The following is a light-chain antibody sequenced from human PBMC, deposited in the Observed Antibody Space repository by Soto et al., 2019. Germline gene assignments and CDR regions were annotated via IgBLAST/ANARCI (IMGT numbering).Light chain of an antibody. CDR1: SSDVGGYNY. Sequence: QSALTQPASVSGSPRQSITISCTGTSSDVGGYNYVSWYQQHPGKAPKLMIYDVSNRPSGVSNRFSGSKSGNTASLTISGLQAEDEADYYCSSYTTSGSLVFGGGTKVTVL. CDR2: DVS. J-gene: IGLJ2*01. CDR3: SSYTTSGSLV. V-gene: IGLV2-14*01.